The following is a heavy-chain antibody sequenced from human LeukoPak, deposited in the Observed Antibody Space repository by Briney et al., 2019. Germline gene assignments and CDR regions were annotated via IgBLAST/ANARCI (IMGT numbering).Heavy chain of an antibody. CDR1: GYTFTSYD. V-gene: IGHV1-8*01. J-gene: IGHJ6*03. CDR2: MNPNSGNT. D-gene: IGHD1-26*01. Sequence: ASVKVSCKASGYTFTSYDINWVRQATGQGLEWMGWMNPNSGNTGYAQKFQGRVTMTRNTSISTAYMELSSLRSEDTAVYYCARVWEATEIYYYYYMDVWGKGTTVTVSS. CDR3: ARVWEATEIYYYYYMDV.